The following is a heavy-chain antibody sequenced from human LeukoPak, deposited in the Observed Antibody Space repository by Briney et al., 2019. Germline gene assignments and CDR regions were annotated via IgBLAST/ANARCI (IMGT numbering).Heavy chain of an antibody. Sequence: SVTLSLTCAVSGGSISSSNWWSWVRQPPGKGLEWIGEIYHSGSTNYNPSLKSRVTISVDKSKNQFSLKLSSVTAADTAVYYCARAKKYCSSTSCYAGGRFDPWGQGTLVTVSS. J-gene: IGHJ5*02. CDR3: ARAKKYCSSTSCYAGGRFDP. CDR2: IYHSGST. V-gene: IGHV4-4*02. D-gene: IGHD2-2*01. CDR1: GGSISSSNW.